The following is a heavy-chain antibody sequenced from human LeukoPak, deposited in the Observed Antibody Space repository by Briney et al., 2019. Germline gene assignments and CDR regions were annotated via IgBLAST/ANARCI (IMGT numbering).Heavy chain of an antibody. CDR3: ARKKLVARGYFDF. CDR2: INHSGTT. D-gene: IGHD6-13*01. CDR1: GDSISNSGYY. J-gene: IGHJ4*02. Sequence: ETSETLSLTCTVSGDSISNSGYYWDWIRQSPGKGLERIGSINHSGTTYYEPSLKSRVTISVDASKNQFSLKLSSVTAADTTIYYCARKKLVARGYFDFWGRGIPVTVSS. V-gene: IGHV4-39*01.